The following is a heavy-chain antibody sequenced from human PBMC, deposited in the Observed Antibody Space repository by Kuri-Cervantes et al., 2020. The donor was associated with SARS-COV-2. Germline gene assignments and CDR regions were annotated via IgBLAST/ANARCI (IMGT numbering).Heavy chain of an antibody. CDR3: TTDGYFDY. CDR2: IKSKTDGGTT. CDR1: GFTFSGHS. Sequence: GESLKISCAGSGFTFSGHSMNWVRQAPGKGLEWVGRIKSKTDGGTTDYAAPVKGRFTISRDDSKNTLYLQMNSLKTEDTAVYYCTTDGYFDYWGQGTLVTVSS. J-gene: IGHJ4*02. V-gene: IGHV3-15*01.